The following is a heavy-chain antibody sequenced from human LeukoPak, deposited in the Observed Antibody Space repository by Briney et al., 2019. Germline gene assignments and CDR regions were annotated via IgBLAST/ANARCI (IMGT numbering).Heavy chain of an antibody. D-gene: IGHD6-13*01. Sequence: PSETLSLTCTVSGYSISSGYYWGWIRQPPGKGLEWIGSIYHSGSTYYNPSLKSRVTISVDTSKNQFSLKLSSVTAADTAVYYCARGSSWSRWFDPWGQGTLVTVSS. CDR1: GYSISSGYY. CDR3: ARGSSWSRWFDP. J-gene: IGHJ5*02. V-gene: IGHV4-38-2*02. CDR2: IYHSGST.